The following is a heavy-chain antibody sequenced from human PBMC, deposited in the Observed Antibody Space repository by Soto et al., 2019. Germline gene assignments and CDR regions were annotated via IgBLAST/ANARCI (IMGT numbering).Heavy chain of an antibody. V-gene: IGHV4-39*01. J-gene: IGHJ4*02. CDR1: GGSISSSSYY. D-gene: IGHD6-19*01. CDR3: ARWGRSVASLDY. Sequence: TSETLSLTCTVSGGSISSSSYYWGWIRQPPGKGLEWIGSIYYSGSTYYNPSLKSRVTISVDTSKNQFSLKLSSVTAADTAVYYCARWGRSVASLDYWGQGTLVTVSS. CDR2: IYYSGST.